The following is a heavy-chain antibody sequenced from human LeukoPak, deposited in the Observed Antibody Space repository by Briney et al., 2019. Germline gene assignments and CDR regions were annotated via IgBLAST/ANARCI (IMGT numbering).Heavy chain of an antibody. J-gene: IGHJ5*02. CDR3: ARQNYINGSYFWFDP. CDR1: GYSFTSYW. Sequence: PGESLKISCRGSGYSFTSYWIGWVRQMPGKGLEWMGIIYPGDSDTRYSPSFQGQVTISADKSISTAYLQWSSLKASDTAMYYCARQNYINGSYFWFDPWGQGTLVTVSS. V-gene: IGHV5-51*01. CDR2: IYPGDSDT. D-gene: IGHD1-26*01.